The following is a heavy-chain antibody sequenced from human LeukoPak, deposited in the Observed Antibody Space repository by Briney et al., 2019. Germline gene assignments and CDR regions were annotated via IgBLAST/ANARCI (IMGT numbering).Heavy chain of an antibody. CDR1: GFTFSGYW. CDR2: IRSDGSIT. D-gene: IGHD1-26*01. J-gene: IGHJ4*02. Sequence: GESLRLSCAAPGFTFSGYWMHWVRQAPGKGLAWVSVIRSDGSITTYADSVKGRFTISRDTAKNTLYLQMNSLRAEDTAVYYCARDGRSGNFDKWGQGTLVSVSS. V-gene: IGHV3-74*01. CDR3: ARDGRSGNFDK.